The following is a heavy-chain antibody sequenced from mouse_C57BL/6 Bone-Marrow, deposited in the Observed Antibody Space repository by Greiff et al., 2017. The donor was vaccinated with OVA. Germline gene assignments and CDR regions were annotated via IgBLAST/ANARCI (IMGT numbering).Heavy chain of an antibody. V-gene: IGHV1-80*01. Sequence: VQRVESGAELVKPGASVKISCKASGYAFSSYWMNWVKQRPGKGLEWIGQIYPGDGATHYNGKFKGKATLTADKSSNTAYMQLSSLTSEDSAVYFCARDCFDYWGQGTTLTVSS. J-gene: IGHJ2*01. CDR2: IYPGDGAT. CDR3: ARDCFDY. CDR1: GYAFSSYW.